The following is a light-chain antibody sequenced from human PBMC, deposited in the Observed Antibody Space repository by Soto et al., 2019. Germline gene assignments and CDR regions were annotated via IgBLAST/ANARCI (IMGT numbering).Light chain of an antibody. J-gene: IGLJ1*01. CDR3: SSYTSSSTPV. V-gene: IGLV2-14*01. Sequence: QSALTQPASVSGSPGQSITISCTGTSSDVGDYNYVSWYQQHPGKAPKLMIYDVSNRPSGVSNRFSGSKSGNTASLTISGLQAEDEADYYCSSYTSSSTPVFGTGTKVTVL. CDR1: SSDVGDYNY. CDR2: DVS.